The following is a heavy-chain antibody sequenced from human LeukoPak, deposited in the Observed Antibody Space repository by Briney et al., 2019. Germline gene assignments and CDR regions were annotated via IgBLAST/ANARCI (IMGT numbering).Heavy chain of an antibody. D-gene: IGHD1-26*01. J-gene: IGHJ4*02. V-gene: IGHV1-2*02. CDR3: ARDRVGATTGFDY. CDR1: GYTFTGYY. CDR2: INPNSGGT. Sequence: GASVKVSCKASGYTFTGYYMHWVRQAPGQGLEWMGWINPNSGGTNYAQKFQGRVTMTRDTSISTAYMELSRLRTDDTAVYYCARDRVGATTGFDYWGQGTLVTVSS.